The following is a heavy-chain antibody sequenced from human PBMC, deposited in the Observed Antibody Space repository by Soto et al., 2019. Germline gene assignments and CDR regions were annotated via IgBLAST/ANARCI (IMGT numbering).Heavy chain of an antibody. D-gene: IGHD3-3*01. J-gene: IGHJ4*02. CDR1: GGSISSYD. Sequence: LPGTLSLPCTFSGGSISSYDWSWVRQAPGKGLEWIGYIYYSGSTNYNPSLKSRVTMSGDMSKNEISLTLSSATAADTAGYCCAAQGAYDFWSGYKVDYWGQGTLVTVSS. V-gene: IGHV4-59*01. CDR2: IYYSGST. CDR3: AAQGAYDFWSGYKVDY.